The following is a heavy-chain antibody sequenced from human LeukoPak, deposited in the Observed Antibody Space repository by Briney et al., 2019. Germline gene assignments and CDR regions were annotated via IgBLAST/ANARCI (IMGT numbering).Heavy chain of an antibody. CDR3: ARDREVVIAKAQMDV. CDR2: IYIDTNT. V-gene: IGHV3-53*01. D-gene: IGHD2-21*01. J-gene: IGHJ6*04. Sequence: PGGSLRLSCAVSGFTVSANHMSWVRQAPGKGLEWVSVIYIDTNTYYADSVKGRFTISRDNSKNTLSLQMNSLRAEDTAVYYCARDREVVIAKAQMDVWGKGTTVTVFS. CDR1: GFTVSANH.